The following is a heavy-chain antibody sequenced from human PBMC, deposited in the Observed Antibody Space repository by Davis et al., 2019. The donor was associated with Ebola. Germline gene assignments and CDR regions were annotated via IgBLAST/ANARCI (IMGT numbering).Heavy chain of an antibody. J-gene: IGHJ4*02. V-gene: IGHV3-23*01. CDR1: GFTFSSYA. CDR2: ISGSGGST. Sequence: PGGSLRLSCAASGFTFSSYAMSWVRQAPGKGLEWVSAISGSGGSTYYADSVKGRFTISRENSKNTLYLQMNSLRAEDTVVYYCARAPTRHSSGWFLWGQGTLVTVSS. D-gene: IGHD6-19*01. CDR3: ARAPTRHSSGWFL.